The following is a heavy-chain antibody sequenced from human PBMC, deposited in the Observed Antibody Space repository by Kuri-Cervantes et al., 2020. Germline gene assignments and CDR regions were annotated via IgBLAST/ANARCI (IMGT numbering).Heavy chain of an antibody. CDR1: GYTFTSYA. J-gene: IGHJ6*02. CDR2: INAGNGNT. D-gene: IGHD3-22*01. Sequence: ASVKVSCKASGYTFTSYATHWVRQAPGQRLEWMGWINAGNGNTKYSQKFQGRVTMTTDTSTSTAYMELRSLRSDDTAVYYCARVGLGSGYYYGTDIANYYYYYGMDVWGQGTTVTVSS. CDR3: ARVGLGSGYYYGTDIANYYYYYGMDV. V-gene: IGHV1-3*01.